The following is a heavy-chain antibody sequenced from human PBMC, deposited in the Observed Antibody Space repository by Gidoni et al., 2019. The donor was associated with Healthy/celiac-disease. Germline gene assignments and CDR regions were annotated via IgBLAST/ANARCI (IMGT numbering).Heavy chain of an antibody. CDR1: GGSISRGGYY. CDR2: IYYSGST. CDR3: ARGLYGSGSHDLDY. D-gene: IGHD3-10*01. J-gene: IGHJ4*02. V-gene: IGHV4-31*03. Sequence: QVQLQESGPGLVKPSQTLSLTCTVSGGSISRGGYYWSWIRPHPGKGLEWIGYIYYSGSTYYNPSLKSRVTISVDTSKNQFSLKLSSVTAADTAVYYCARGLYGSGSHDLDYWGQGTLVTVSS.